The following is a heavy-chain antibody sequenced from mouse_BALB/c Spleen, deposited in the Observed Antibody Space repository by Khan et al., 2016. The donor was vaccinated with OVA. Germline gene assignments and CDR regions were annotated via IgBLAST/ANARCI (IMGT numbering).Heavy chain of an antibody. V-gene: IGHV3-2*02. J-gene: IGHJ4*01. CDR2: ISFSGST. D-gene: IGHD2-2*01. CDR1: GYSITSDFA. CDR3: IRSGYYAYAYAMDY. Sequence: EVQLQESGPGLVKPSQSLSLTCTVTGYSITSDFAWNWVRQFPGNTLEWMGYISFSGSTSYDPSLKSRLSITRDTSKNQFFLQLNSVTTEDTATYYCIRSGYYAYAYAMDYWGQGISVTVSS.